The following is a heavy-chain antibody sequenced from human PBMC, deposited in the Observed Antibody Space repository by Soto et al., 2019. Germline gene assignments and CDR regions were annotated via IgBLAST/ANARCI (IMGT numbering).Heavy chain of an antibody. V-gene: IGHV3-64*01. CDR1: GFTFSSYD. J-gene: IGHJ4*02. CDR3: VRRVSGNYDY. CDR2: ISSNGGTT. Sequence: EVQLAESGGGMVQPGGSLRLSCVASGFTFSSYDMHWVRQALGKGLEYVSSISSNGGTTYYGNSVEGRFTISRDNSKNTLYLQMGSLRAEDMAVYYCVRRVSGNYDYWGQGTLVTVSS. D-gene: IGHD1-7*01.